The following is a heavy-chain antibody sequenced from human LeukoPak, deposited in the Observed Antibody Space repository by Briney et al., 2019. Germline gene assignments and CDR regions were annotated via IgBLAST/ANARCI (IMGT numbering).Heavy chain of an antibody. D-gene: IGHD5-18*01. J-gene: IGHJ4*02. V-gene: IGHV4-4*07. Sequence: SETLSLTCTVSGGSIRNYYWSWIRQPAGKGLEWIGRIYTSGSTNYNPSLKSRVTMSVDTSKNQFSLKLSSVTAADTAVYFCARNSYGYYYFDYWGQGTLVTVSS. CDR1: GGSIRNYY. CDR3: ARNSYGYYYFDY. CDR2: IYTSGST.